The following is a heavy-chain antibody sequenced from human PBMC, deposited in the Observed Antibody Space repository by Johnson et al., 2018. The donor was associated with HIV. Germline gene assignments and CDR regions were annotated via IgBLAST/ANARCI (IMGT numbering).Heavy chain of an antibody. CDR2: IYSGGST. Sequence: VQLVESGGGLVQPGGSLRLSCAVSGFTVSSNYMSWVRQAPGKGLEWVSVIYSGGSTYYADSVKGRFTISRDNSKNTLYLQMNSLRAEDTAVYYCAKDPVVTRAFDIWGQGTMVTVSS. CDR1: GFTVSSNY. V-gene: IGHV3-66*01. D-gene: IGHD4-23*01. J-gene: IGHJ3*02. CDR3: AKDPVVTRAFDI.